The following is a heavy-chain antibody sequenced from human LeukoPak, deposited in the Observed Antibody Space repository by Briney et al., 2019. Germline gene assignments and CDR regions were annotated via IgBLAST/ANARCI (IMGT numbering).Heavy chain of an antibody. CDR1: GDSISNYY. Sequence: PSETLSLTCTVSGDSISNYYWSWLRQPPGKGLEWVGYIYYSGATRYNPSLKSRVTISVDTSKNQFSLKLSSVTAADTAVYYCARNSFRSGYFAACYLDLWGRGALVTVSS. V-gene: IGHV4-59*08. J-gene: IGHJ2*01. CDR3: ARNSFRSGYFAACYLDL. CDR2: IYYSGAT. D-gene: IGHD3-3*01.